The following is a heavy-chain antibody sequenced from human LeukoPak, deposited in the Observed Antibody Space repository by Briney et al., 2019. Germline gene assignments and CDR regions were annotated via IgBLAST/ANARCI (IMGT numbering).Heavy chain of an antibody. CDR3: AREKQLLYRGSFDY. V-gene: IGHV3-7*01. Sequence: PGGSLRLSCAASEFTFSSYWMSWVRQAPGKGLEWVANIKQDGSEKYYVDSVKGRFTISRDNAKNSLYLQMNSLRAEDTAVYYCAREKQLLYRGSFDYWGQGTLVTVSS. D-gene: IGHD2-2*02. CDR2: IKQDGSEK. CDR1: EFTFSSYW. J-gene: IGHJ4*02.